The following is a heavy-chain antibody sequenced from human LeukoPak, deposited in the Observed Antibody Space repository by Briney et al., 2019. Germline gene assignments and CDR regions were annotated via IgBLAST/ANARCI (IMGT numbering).Heavy chain of an antibody. CDR2: IYHSGST. CDR3: ARLVGGGSGYYRSSYYYYMDV. D-gene: IGHD3-22*01. Sequence: SETLSLTCTVSGGSISSSSYYWGWIRQPPGKGLEWIGSIYHSGSTYYNPSLKSRVTISVDTSKNQFSLKLSSVTAADTAVYYCARLVGGGSGYYRSSYYYYMDVWGKGTTVTISS. V-gene: IGHV4-39*07. CDR1: GGSISSSSYY. J-gene: IGHJ6*03.